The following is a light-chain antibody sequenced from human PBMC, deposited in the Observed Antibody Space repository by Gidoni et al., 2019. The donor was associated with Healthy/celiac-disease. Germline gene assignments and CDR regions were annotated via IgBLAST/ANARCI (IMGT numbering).Light chain of an antibody. CDR3: QQSYSTTWT. V-gene: IGKV1-39*01. CDR1: QSISSY. Sequence: DIQMTQSPSSLSASVGDRVTITCRASQSISSYLNWYQQKPGKAPELLIYAASSLQSGVPSRFSGSGSGTDFTLTISSLQPEDFATYYCQQSYSTTWTFGQXTKVEIK. J-gene: IGKJ1*01. CDR2: AAS.